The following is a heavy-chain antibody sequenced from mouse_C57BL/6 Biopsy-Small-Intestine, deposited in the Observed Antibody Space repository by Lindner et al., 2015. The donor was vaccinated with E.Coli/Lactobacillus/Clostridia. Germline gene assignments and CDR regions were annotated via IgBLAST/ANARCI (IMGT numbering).Heavy chain of an antibody. D-gene: IGHD3-3*01. V-gene: IGHV1-42*01. CDR2: INPSTGVT. J-gene: IGHJ3*01. CDR3: ARGWDWFAY. Sequence: VQLQESGPEVVKPGASVKISCKASGYSFTGYSMHWVKQSPEKSLEWIGEINPSTGVTTYNQKFKAKATLTVDKSSSTAYMQLKSLTSEDSAVYFCARGWDWFAYWGQGTLVTVSA. CDR1: GYSFTGYS.